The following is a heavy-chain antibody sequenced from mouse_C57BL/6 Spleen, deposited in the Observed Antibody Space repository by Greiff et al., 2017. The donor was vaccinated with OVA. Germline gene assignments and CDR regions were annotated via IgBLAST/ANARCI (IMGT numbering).Heavy chain of an antibody. CDR2: INPNNGGT. Sequence: EVKLMESGPELVKPGASVKIPCKASGYTFTDYNMDWVKQSHGKSLEWIGDINPNNGGTIYNQKFKGKATLTVDKSSSTAYMELRSLTSEDTAVYYCARSPYGNFLYAMDYWGQGTSVTVSS. CDR3: ARSPYGNFLYAMDY. V-gene: IGHV1-18*01. D-gene: IGHD2-1*01. J-gene: IGHJ4*01. CDR1: GYTFTDYN.